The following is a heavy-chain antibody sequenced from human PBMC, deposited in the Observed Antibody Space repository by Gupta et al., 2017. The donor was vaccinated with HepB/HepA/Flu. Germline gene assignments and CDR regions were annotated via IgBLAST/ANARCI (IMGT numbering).Heavy chain of an antibody. D-gene: IGHD3-22*01. CDR3: ARTYYDDSSGVFDY. Sequence: QVQLVQSGAEVKKPGFSVKVFCKASGGTFSSYAISRVRQAPGQGLEWMGRIIPIFGTANYAQMCQGRVTITADESTSTAYMELRSLRSEDTAVYYCARTYYDDSSGVFDYWGQGTLVTVSS. CDR1: GGTFSSYA. V-gene: IGHV1-69*18. CDR2: IIPIFGTA. J-gene: IGHJ4*02.